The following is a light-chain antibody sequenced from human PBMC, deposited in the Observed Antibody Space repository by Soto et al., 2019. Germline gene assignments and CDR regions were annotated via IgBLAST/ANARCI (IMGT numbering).Light chain of an antibody. CDR1: QSISRW. Sequence: IRMTQSPSTLSASIGDRVTITCRASQSISRWLAWYQKKPGKAPKLLIYDASTLHSGVPSRLSGSGSGTESTLTISSLQPDDFATYYCQQYKSYSTFGGGTKVDI. V-gene: IGKV1-5*01. J-gene: IGKJ4*01. CDR2: DAS. CDR3: QQYKSYST.